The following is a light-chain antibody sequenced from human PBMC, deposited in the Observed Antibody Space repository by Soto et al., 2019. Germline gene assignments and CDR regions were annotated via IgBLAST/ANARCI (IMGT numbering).Light chain of an antibody. CDR2: DAS. V-gene: IGKV3-11*01. CDR1: QSVSSY. CDR3: QQRSNWPIT. Sequence: EIVLTQSPATLSLSPGERATLSCRASQSVSSYLAWYQQKPGQAPRLLIYDASNRATGIPARFSGSGSGTDFTLTISCLEPEDFAVYYCQQRSNWPITFGQGTRLENK. J-gene: IGKJ5*01.